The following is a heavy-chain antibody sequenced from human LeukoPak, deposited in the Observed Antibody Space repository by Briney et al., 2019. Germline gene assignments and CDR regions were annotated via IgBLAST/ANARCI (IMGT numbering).Heavy chain of an antibody. Sequence: GGSLRLSCAASGFTFSSYSMNWVRQAPGKGLEWVSSISSSSSYIYYADSVKGRFTISRDNAKNSLYLQMNSLRAEDTAVYYCARAEVTMSWFDPWGQGTLVTVSS. V-gene: IGHV3-21*04. CDR1: GFTFSSYS. J-gene: IGHJ5*02. CDR3: ARAEVTMSWFDP. CDR2: ISSSSSYI. D-gene: IGHD3-22*01.